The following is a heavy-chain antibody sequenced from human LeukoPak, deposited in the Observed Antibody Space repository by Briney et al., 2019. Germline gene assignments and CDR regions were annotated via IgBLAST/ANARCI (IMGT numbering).Heavy chain of an antibody. D-gene: IGHD4-23*01. J-gene: IGHJ4*02. CDR3: ARRANDYGGNWLIDY. V-gene: IGHV4-61*02. Sequence: PSATLSLTCTVSGGSISSGSYYWSWIRQPAGKGLEWIGRIYTSGSTNYDPSLKSRVTISVDTSKNQFSLKLSSVTAADTAVYYCARRANDYGGNWLIDYWGQGTLVTVSS. CDR2: IYTSGST. CDR1: GGSISSGSYY.